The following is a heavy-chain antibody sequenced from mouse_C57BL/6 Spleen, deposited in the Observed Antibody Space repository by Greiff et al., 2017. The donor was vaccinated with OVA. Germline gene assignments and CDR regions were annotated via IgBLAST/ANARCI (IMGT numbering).Heavy chain of an antibody. CDR3: ALYGSSFAY. Sequence: DVKLQESGPELVKPGASVKIPCKASGYTFTDYNMDWVKQSHGKSLEWIGDINPNNGGTIYNQKFKGKATLTVDKSSSTAYMELRSLTSEDTAVYYCALYGSSFAYWGQGTLVTVSA. D-gene: IGHD1-1*01. J-gene: IGHJ3*01. CDR2: INPNNGGT. CDR1: GYTFTDYN. V-gene: IGHV1-18*01.